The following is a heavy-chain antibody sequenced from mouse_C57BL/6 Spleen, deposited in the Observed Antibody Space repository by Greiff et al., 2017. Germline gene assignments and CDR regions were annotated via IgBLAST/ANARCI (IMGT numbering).Heavy chain of an antibody. V-gene: IGHV1-50*01. CDR1: GYTFTSYW. CDR2: IDPSDSYT. J-gene: IGHJ2*01. Sequence: QVQLQQPGAELVKPGASVKLSCKASGYTFTSYWMQWVNQRPGQGLEWIGEIDPSDSYTNYNQKFKGKATLTVDTSSSTAYMQLSSLTSEDSAVYYCARAHGRDYFDYWGQGTTLTVSS. D-gene: IGHD1-1*02. CDR3: ARAHGRDYFDY.